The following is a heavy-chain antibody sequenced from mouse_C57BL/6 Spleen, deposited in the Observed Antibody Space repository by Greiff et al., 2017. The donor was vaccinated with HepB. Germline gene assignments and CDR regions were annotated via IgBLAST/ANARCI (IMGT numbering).Heavy chain of an antibody. V-gene: IGHV1-26*01. J-gene: IGHJ1*03. D-gene: IGHD2-3*01. Sequence: VQLQQSGPELVKPGASVKISCKASGYTFTDYYLNWVKQSHGKSLEWIGDINPNNGGTSYNQKFKGKATLTVDKSSSTAYMELRSLTSADSAVYYWARHDGYQRYWYFDVWGTGTTVTVSS. CDR1: GYTFTDYY. CDR3: ARHDGYQRYWYFDV. CDR2: INPNNGGT.